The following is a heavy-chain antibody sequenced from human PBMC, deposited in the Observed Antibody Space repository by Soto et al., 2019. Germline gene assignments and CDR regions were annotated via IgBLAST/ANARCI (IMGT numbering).Heavy chain of an antibody. J-gene: IGHJ6*02. CDR3: ARGGSSSSYRGGYYYYGMDV. V-gene: IGHV1-69*13. CDR2: IIPIFGTA. D-gene: IGHD6-6*01. Sequence: ASVKVSCKASGGTFSSYAISWVRQAPGQGLEWMGGIIPIFGTANYAQKFQGRVTITADESTSTAYMELSSLRSEDTAVYYCARGGSSSSYRGGYYYYGMDVWGQGTTVTVSS. CDR1: GGTFSSYA.